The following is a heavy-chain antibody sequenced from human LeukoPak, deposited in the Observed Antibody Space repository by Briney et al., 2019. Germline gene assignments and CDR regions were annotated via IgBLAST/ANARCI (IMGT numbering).Heavy chain of an antibody. CDR2: IDWDDDK. D-gene: IGHD3-10*01. CDR1: GFSLSTSGMC. Sequence: SGPTLVNPTQTLTLTCTFSGFSLSTSGMCVTWIRQPPGKALEWLARIDWDDDKYYSTSLKTRLTISKGTSKNQVVLTMTNMDPVDTATYFCARHYYGSGSFDYWGQGTLVTVSS. CDR3: ARHYYGSGSFDY. J-gene: IGHJ4*02. V-gene: IGHV2-70*11.